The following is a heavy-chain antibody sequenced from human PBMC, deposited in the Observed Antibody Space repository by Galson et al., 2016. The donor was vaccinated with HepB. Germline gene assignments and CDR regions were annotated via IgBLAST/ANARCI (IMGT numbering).Heavy chain of an antibody. J-gene: IGHJ6*02. CDR1: GYTFPNYG. CDR2: ISVHNGDT. D-gene: IGHD4-23*01. CDR3: ARDVVTPGSYYYFYGMDV. Sequence: SVKVSCKASGYTFPNYGISWVRQAPGQGLEWMGWISVHNGDTHYVQKFQGRVTMSTDTSTDTAYMELRSLISDDTAVYYCARDVVTPGSYYYFYGMDVWGQGTTVTVSS. V-gene: IGHV1-18*01.